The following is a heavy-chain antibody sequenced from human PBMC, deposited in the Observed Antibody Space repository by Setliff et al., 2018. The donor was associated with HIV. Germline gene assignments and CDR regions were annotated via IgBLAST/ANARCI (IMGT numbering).Heavy chain of an antibody. Sequence: PSETLSLTCTVPGGSISSGSYYWNWIRQPAGKGLEWIGRIYTSGSTNYNPSLKSRVTMSVDTSKNQFSLKLSSVTAADSAVYYCARESSRVPWSPDAFDIWGQGTRVTVSS. CDR3: ARESSRVPWSPDAFDI. J-gene: IGHJ3*02. CDR1: GGSISSGSYY. CDR2: IYTSGST. D-gene: IGHD2-15*01. V-gene: IGHV4-61*02.